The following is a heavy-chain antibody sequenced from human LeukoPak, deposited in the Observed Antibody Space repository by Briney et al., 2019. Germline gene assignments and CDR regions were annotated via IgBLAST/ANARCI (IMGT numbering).Heavy chain of an antibody. J-gene: IGHJ4*02. CDR1: GFTFCSYS. CDR3: ARRWDYFDY. D-gene: IGHD3-16*01. V-gene: IGHV4-34*01. Sequence: PGGSLRLSCAASGFTFCSYSMNWVRQPPGKGLEWIGEINHSGSTNYNPSLKSRVTIAVDTSKNQFSLKLSSVTAADTAVYYCARRWDYFDYWGQGTLVTVSS. CDR2: INHSGST.